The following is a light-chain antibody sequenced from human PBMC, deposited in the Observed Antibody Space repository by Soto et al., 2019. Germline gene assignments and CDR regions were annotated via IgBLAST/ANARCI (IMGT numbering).Light chain of an antibody. V-gene: IGKV1-39*01. CDR3: QQSYTTPGT. Sequence: DIQMTQSPSSLPASVGDSVTITCRASQAINKYLNWYQHKAGQAPKLLIYGASSLHKGVPARFRGSGAGTFFTLTISSLQPKDFATYYCQQSYTTPGTFGRGTTVEIK. CDR2: GAS. J-gene: IGKJ1*01. CDR1: QAINKY.